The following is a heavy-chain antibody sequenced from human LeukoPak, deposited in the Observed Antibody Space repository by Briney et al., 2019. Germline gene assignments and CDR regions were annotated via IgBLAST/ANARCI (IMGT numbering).Heavy chain of an antibody. CDR1: GFTFSSYA. V-gene: IGHV3-23*01. CDR3: AKDASVAQQPLDY. J-gene: IGHJ4*02. Sequence: GGSRRFSCAASGFTFSSYAMSWVGQAPGKGLKWVSAISGSGGITYYADSVKGRFTISRDNSKNPLYLHMNSLRAENTAVYYCAKDASVAQQPLDYWGQGTLVTVSS. CDR2: ISGSGGIT. D-gene: IGHD6-13*01.